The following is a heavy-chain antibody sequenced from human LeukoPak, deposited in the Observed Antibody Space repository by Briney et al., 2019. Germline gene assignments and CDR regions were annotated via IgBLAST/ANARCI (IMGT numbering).Heavy chain of an antibody. CDR2: IVPILGIA. CDR1: GYTFTGYH. J-gene: IGHJ4*02. CDR3: ARLPSPGSGWYGGFDY. D-gene: IGHD6-19*01. Sequence: SVKVSCKASGYTFTGYHMHWVRQAPGQGLEWMGRIVPILGIANYAQKFQGRVAITADKSTSTAYMELSSLRSEDTAVYYCARLPSPGSGWYGGFDYWGQGTLVTVSS. V-gene: IGHV1-69*02.